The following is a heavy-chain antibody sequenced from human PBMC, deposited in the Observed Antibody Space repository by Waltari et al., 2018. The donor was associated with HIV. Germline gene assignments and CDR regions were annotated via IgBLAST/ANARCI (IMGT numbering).Heavy chain of an antibody. CDR1: GFTFRSYG. Sequence: EVQLLESGGGLVQPGGSLRLSCAAPGFTFRSYGMHWVRQAPGKGLVWVSRIHSDGSSTSYADFVKGRFTISRDNAKNTLYLEMNSLRAEDTAVYYCARREATVDRGVYYYGMDVWGQGTTVTVSS. V-gene: IGHV3-74*01. CDR2: IHSDGSST. D-gene: IGHD3-10*01. CDR3: ARREATVDRGVYYYGMDV. J-gene: IGHJ6*02.